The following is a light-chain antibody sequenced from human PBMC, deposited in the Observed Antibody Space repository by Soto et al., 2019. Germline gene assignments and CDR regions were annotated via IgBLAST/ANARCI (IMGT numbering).Light chain of an antibody. Sequence: NFMLTQPHSVSXXPGKTVTISCTRSSGSIASNYVQWYQQRPGSAPTTVIYEDNQRPSGVPDRFSGSIDSSSNSASLTISGLKTEDEADYYCQSYDSSNHGVFGGGTQLTVL. CDR2: EDN. J-gene: IGLJ3*02. CDR3: QSYDSSNHGV. CDR1: SGSIASNY. V-gene: IGLV6-57*04.